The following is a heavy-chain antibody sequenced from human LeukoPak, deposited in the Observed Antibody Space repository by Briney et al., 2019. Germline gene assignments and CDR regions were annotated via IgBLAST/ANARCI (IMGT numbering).Heavy chain of an antibody. V-gene: IGHV4-4*07. J-gene: IGHJ4*02. D-gene: IGHD6-19*01. Sequence: PSETMSLTCTVSGGSISSYYWSWIRQPAGKGLEWIGRIYTSGSTNYNPSLKSRVTMSVDTSKNQFSLKLSSVTAADTAVYYCARDRRYSSGWYYFDYWGQGTLVTVSS. CDR3: ARDRRYSSGWYYFDY. CDR1: GGSISSYY. CDR2: IYTSGST.